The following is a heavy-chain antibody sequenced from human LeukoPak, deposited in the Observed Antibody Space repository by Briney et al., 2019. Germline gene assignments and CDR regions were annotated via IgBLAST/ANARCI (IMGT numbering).Heavy chain of an antibody. D-gene: IGHD3-10*01. V-gene: IGHV1-24*01. CDR1: GYTLTDLS. J-gene: IGHJ6*02. Sequence: ASVKVSCKVSGYTLTDLSMHWVRQAPGKGLEWLGGFDPEDGETIYAQKFQGRVTLAADTSTDTAYMELSSLRSEDTAAYYCATDIPRRVRGVVYSSFGMDVWGQGTTVTVSS. CDR2: FDPEDGET. CDR3: ATDIPRRVRGVVYSSFGMDV.